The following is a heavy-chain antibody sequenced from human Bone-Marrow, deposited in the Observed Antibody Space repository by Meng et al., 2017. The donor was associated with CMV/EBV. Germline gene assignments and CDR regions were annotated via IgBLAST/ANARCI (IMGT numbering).Heavy chain of an antibody. D-gene: IGHD3-3*01. J-gene: IGHJ6*02. CDR3: ARAKSRGFWSGYKYYYGMDV. Sequence: SQTLSLTCAVYGGSFSGYYWSWIRQPPGKGLEWIGEINHSGSTNYNPSLKSRVTISVDTSKNQFSLKLSSVTAADTAVYYCARAKSRGFWSGYKYYYGMDVWGQGTTVTVSS. V-gene: IGHV4-34*01. CDR1: GGSFSGYY. CDR2: INHSGST.